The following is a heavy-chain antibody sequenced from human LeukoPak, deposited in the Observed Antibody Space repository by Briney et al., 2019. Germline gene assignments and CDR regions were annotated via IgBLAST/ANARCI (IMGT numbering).Heavy chain of an antibody. V-gene: IGHV4-59*08. D-gene: IGHD3-22*01. J-gene: IGHJ4*02. Sequence: SETLSLTCTVSDGSINSNFYTWIRQPPGKGLEWIGNIYDSGSAKYNPSLKSRVTISGDTSKNQVYLKLTSVTAADTAVYFCTRHRDYYDTWGPGTLVTVSS. CDR3: TRHRDYYDT. CDR1: DGSINSNF. CDR2: IYDSGSA.